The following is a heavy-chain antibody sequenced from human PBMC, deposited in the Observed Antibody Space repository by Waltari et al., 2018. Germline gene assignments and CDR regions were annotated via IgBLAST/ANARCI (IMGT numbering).Heavy chain of an antibody. Sequence: AEVNKPGESLKISCQGSGYSFSNYWIGWVRQMPGKGLEWMGIFYPRDSDARYSPSFQGQVTLSADKSISTAYLQWSSLKASDTAIYFCARHVASSRWSHFDYWGQGTLVTVSS. CDR2: FYPRDSDA. V-gene: IGHV5-51*01. J-gene: IGHJ4*02. CDR1: GYSFSNYW. D-gene: IGHD6-6*01. CDR3: ARHVASSRWSHFDY.